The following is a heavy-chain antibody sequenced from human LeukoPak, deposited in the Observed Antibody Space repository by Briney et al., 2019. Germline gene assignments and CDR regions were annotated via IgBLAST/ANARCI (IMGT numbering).Heavy chain of an antibody. CDR3: ARGVFATGYAHFDF. D-gene: IGHD3-9*01. CDR2: IYYDGST. CDR1: GYSLSSGYY. J-gene: IGHJ4*02. V-gene: IGHV4-61*01. Sequence: SETLSLTCTVSGYSLSSGYYWSWIRRPPGKGLEWIAYIYYDGSTNYNHSLKSRITISIDTSKKQFSLKLTSVTAADTAVYYCARGVFATGYAHFDFWGQGTLVTVSS.